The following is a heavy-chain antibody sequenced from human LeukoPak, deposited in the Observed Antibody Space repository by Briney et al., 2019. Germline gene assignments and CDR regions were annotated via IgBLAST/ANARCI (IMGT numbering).Heavy chain of an antibody. V-gene: IGHV1-46*01. CDR1: GYTFTRHY. Sequence: GASVKVSCKASGYTFTRHYMHWVRQAPGQGLEWMGVINPSGLWSSSAQKFQGRVTMTSDTSISTAYMELSRLRSDDTAVYYCARDGIYGSGSYYEISWFDPWGQGTLVTVSS. D-gene: IGHD3-10*01. CDR3: ARDGIYGSGSYYEISWFDP. CDR2: INPSGLWS. J-gene: IGHJ5*02.